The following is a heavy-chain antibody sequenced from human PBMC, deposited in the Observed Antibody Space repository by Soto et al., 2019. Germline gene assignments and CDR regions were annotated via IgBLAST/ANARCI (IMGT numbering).Heavy chain of an antibody. CDR3: AQILSGYNAFDI. J-gene: IGHJ3*02. CDR1: GFSLSTSGVG. Sequence: QITLKESGPTLVKPTQTLTLTCTFSGFSLSTSGVGVGWIRQPPGKALEWLALIYWDDDKRYSPSLKSRLTIPKDTSKHQVVLTITNMDPVDTARYYCAQILSGYNAFDIWGQGTMVTVSS. V-gene: IGHV2-5*02. CDR2: IYWDDDK. D-gene: IGHD3-10*01.